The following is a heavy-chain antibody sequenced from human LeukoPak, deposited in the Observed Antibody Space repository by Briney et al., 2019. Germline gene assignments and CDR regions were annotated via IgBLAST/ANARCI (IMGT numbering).Heavy chain of an antibody. Sequence: ASETLSLTCTVSGGSISSSSYYWGWIRQPPGKGLEWIGSIYYSGSTYYNPSLKSRVTISVDTSKNQFSLKLSSVTAADTVVYYCAVNYYDSSGPFDYWGQGTLVTVSS. V-gene: IGHV4-39*07. CDR1: GGSISSSSYY. CDR3: AVNYYDSSGPFDY. D-gene: IGHD3-22*01. J-gene: IGHJ4*02. CDR2: IYYSGST.